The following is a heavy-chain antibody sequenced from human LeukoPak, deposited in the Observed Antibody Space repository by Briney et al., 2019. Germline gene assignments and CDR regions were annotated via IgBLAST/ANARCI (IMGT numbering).Heavy chain of an antibody. Sequence: SGGSLRLSCAASGFTFSSYSMNWVRQAPGKGLEWVSSISSTSSYISYADSAKGRFTISRDNAKNSLYLQMNSLRAEDTAVYYCARTDWIDYWGQGTLVTVSS. CDR3: ARTDWIDY. D-gene: IGHD1-1*01. J-gene: IGHJ4*02. V-gene: IGHV3-21*06. CDR1: GFTFSSYS. CDR2: ISSTSSYI.